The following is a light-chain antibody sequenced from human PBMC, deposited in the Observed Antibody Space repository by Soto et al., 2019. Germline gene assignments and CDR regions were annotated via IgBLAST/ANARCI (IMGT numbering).Light chain of an antibody. Sequence: DIQMTQSPSSLSASVGDRVTITCRASQSISSYLNWYQQKPGKAPNLLIYAASSLHSGVPSRFSGSRSGTDLPLIICSLQPGDSTASHCLQSYSTPLAFGGGTNVEIK. V-gene: IGKV1-39*01. CDR1: QSISSY. CDR3: LQSYSTPLA. CDR2: AAS. J-gene: IGKJ4*01.